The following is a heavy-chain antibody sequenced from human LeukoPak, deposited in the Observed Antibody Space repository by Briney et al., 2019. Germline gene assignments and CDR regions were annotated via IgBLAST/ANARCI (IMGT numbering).Heavy chain of an antibody. CDR3: AGSYSSTWYSTFDI. Sequence: SETLSLTCAVSGGSLNSNSYYWGWIRQPPGKGLEWIGSINYSGNTYCNPSLKSRVTISADTSRNHFSLNLSSVTAAETAIYYCAGSYSSTWYSTFDIWGQGTMVSVSS. V-gene: IGHV4-39*01. D-gene: IGHD6-13*01. CDR1: GGSLNSNSYY. J-gene: IGHJ3*02. CDR2: INYSGNT.